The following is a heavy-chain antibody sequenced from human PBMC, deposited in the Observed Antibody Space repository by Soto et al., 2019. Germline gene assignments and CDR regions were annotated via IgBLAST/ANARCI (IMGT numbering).Heavy chain of an antibody. CDR2: ISSSSSYI. CDR1: GFTFSSYS. V-gene: IGHV3-21*01. CDR3: ARDTCSYGYGLGQYGMDV. Sequence: EVQLVESGGGLVKPGGSLRLSCAASGFTFSSYSMNWVRQAPGKGLEWVSSISSSSSYIYYADSVKGRFTISRDNAKNSLYLQMNSLRAEDTAVYYCARDTCSYGYGLGQYGMDVWGQGTTVTVSS. D-gene: IGHD5-18*01. J-gene: IGHJ6*02.